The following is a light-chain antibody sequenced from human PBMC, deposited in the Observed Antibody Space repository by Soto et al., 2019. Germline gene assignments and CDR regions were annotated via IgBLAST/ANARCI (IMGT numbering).Light chain of an antibody. Sequence: IVLTLSPATLSLSPGERATLSCRASQNVANYLDWYQQKPGQAPRLLIYESSNRATGIAARFSGSGYGTEFNLTISSLQTDDFATYYCQHYNSYSEAFGQGTKVDIK. CDR2: ESS. CDR3: QHYNSYSEA. CDR1: QNVANY. J-gene: IGKJ1*01. V-gene: IGKV3-11*01.